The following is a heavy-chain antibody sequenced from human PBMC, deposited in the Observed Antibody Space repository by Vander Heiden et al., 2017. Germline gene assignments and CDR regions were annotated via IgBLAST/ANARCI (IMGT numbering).Heavy chain of an antibody. J-gene: IGHJ5*02. CDR3: ARQAKQQQQLGKDTRKNNYWFDP. CDR2: IYYSGST. Sequence: SYYWGWIRQPPGKGLEWIGSIYYSGSTYYNPSLKSRVTISVDTSKNQFSLKLSSVTAADTAVYYCARQAKQQQQLGKDTRKNNYWFDPWGQGNLVTVS. CDR1: SYY. D-gene: IGHD6-13*01. V-gene: IGHV4-39*01.